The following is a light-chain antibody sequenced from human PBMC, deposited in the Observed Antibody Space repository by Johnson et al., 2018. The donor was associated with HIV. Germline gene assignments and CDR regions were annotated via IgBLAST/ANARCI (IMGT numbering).Light chain of an antibody. V-gene: IGLV1-51*02. CDR1: RSNTGRNY. J-gene: IGLJ1*01. Sequence: QSVLTQPPSVSAAPGQRVTIYCSGSRSNTGRNYASWYQQLPGTAPKLLIYENTKRPSGIPDRFSGSKSGTSATLGITGLHTGDEADYYCGTWDTSLSAGGVFGSGTKVTVL. CDR3: GTWDTSLSAGGV. CDR2: ENT.